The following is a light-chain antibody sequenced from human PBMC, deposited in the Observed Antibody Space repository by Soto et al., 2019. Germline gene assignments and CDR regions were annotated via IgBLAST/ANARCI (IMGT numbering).Light chain of an antibody. V-gene: IGKV3-20*01. J-gene: IGKJ2*01. CDR1: QSVNNNY. CDR2: GAS. Sequence: EIVLTQSPGTLSLSPGERATLSCRASQSVNNNYLAWYQQKPGQAPRLLIYGASSRATGIPDRFSGSGSGTDSTLNISRLEPEDCAVYYCQQYGSSQYTFGQGTKLEIK. CDR3: QQYGSSQYT.